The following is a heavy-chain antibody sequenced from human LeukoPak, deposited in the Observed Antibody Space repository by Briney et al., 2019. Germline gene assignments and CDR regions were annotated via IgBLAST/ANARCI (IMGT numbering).Heavy chain of an antibody. CDR3: ATDFSRGYYDSSGSPRD. J-gene: IGHJ4*02. CDR2: FDPEDGET. D-gene: IGHD3-22*01. Sequence: GASEKVSCKVSGYTLTELSMHWVRQAPGKGLEWMGGFDPEDGETIYAQKFQGRVTMTEDTSTDTAYMELSSLRSEDTAVYYCATDFSRGYYDSSGSPRDWGQGTLVTVSS. V-gene: IGHV1-24*01. CDR1: GYTLTELS.